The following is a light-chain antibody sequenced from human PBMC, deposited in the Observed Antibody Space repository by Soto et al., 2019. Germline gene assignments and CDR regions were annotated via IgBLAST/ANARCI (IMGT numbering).Light chain of an antibody. CDR3: QHYNDYSRV. CDR1: QSVDTW. J-gene: IGKJ1*01. V-gene: IGKV1-5*03. CDR2: RAS. Sequence: DIQMTQSPSTLSASIGDTVTITCRTSQSVDTWLAWYQHKAGKAPKLLIYRASSLATGVPSRFSGSGSGTAFTLTITSLQPDDVDTYYCQHYNDYSRVFGQGTQVEIK.